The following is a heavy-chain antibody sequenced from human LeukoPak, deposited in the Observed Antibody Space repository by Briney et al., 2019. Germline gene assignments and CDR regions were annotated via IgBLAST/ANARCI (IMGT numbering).Heavy chain of an antibody. CDR1: GYSISSGHY. J-gene: IGHJ4*02. Sequence: SETLSLTCTVSGYSISSGHYWGWIRQPPGKGLVWIGSISPSGSTYYNPSLKSRVIISVDTSKKQFSLKLNSVTAADTAVYYCARGTSMIVVASFDYWGQGTLATVSS. V-gene: IGHV4-38-2*02. CDR3: ARGTSMIVVASFDY. D-gene: IGHD3-22*01. CDR2: ISPSGST.